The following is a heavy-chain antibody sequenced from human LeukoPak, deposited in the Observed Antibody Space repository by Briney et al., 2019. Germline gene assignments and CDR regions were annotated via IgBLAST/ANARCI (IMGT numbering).Heavy chain of an antibody. CDR3: ARFEKFYDSSVHYLDY. CDR1: GDSISNYF. J-gene: IGHJ4*02. CDR2: THSSGNT. V-gene: IGHV4-59*01. D-gene: IGHD3-22*01. Sequence: SGTLSLTCTVSGDSISNYFWTWIRQPPGKGLDWIGYTHSSGNTNYNPSLKSRVTMSVDTSKNQFSLKLTSVTAADTAIYYCARFEKFYDSSVHYLDYWGQGTLVTVSS.